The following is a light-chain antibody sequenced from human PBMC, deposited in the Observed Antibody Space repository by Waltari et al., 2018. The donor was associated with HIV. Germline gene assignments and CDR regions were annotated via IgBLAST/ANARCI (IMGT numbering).Light chain of an antibody. V-gene: IGLV2-11*01. Sequence: QSALTQPRSVSGSPGQPVTISCTGTRGDVGGYNHVSWYHQHPGKAPKLVIYDVSTRPSGVPARFSGSKSGNTASLTIFGLQAEDEADYFCASYAGSITFVVFGSGTKVTV. J-gene: IGLJ6*01. CDR3: ASYAGSITFVV. CDR1: RGDVGGYNH. CDR2: DVS.